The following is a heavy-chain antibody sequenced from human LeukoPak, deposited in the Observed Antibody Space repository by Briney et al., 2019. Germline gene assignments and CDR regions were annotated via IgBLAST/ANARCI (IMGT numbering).Heavy chain of an antibody. Sequence: SGPALVKPTQTLTLTCTFSGFSLSTSGMCVSWIRQPPGKALEWLARIDWDDDKYYSTSLKTRLTISKDTSKNQVVLTMTNMDPVDTATYYCARTTYYDYVWGSYRYLLGAFDIWGQGTMVTVSS. CDR2: IDWDDDK. CDR3: ARTTYYDYVWGSYRYLLGAFDI. CDR1: GFSLSTSGMC. J-gene: IGHJ3*02. D-gene: IGHD3-16*02. V-gene: IGHV2-70*11.